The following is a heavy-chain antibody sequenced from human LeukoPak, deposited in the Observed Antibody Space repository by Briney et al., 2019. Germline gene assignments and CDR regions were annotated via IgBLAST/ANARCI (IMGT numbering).Heavy chain of an antibody. V-gene: IGHV3-53*01. CDR3: ARRDDHNGRDY. Sequence: GGSLRLSRVVSGFTVSNNYMSWVRQAPRRGLEWVSLIYSGGSTYYADSVKGRFTISRDNSKNTVYLQMNSLRAEDTAMYYCARRDDHNGRDYWGQGTLVTVSS. D-gene: IGHD5-24*01. CDR1: GFTVSNNY. J-gene: IGHJ4*02. CDR2: IYSGGST.